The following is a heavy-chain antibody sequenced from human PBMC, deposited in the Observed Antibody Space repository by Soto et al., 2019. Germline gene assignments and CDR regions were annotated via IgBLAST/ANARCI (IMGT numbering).Heavy chain of an antibody. Sequence: PSETLSLTCTVSGGSISSYYWSWIRQPPGKGLEWIGYIYYSGSTNYNPSLKSRVTISVDTSKNQFSLKPSSVTAADTAVYYCARLLWSRGDWFDPWGQGTLVTVSS. D-gene: IGHD3-10*01. J-gene: IGHJ5*02. CDR1: GGSISSYY. V-gene: IGHV4-59*08. CDR2: IYYSGST. CDR3: ARLLWSRGDWFDP.